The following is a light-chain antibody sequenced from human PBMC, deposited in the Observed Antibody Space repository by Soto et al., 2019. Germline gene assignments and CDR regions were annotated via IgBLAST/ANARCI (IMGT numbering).Light chain of an antibody. CDR3: HQYRTCPPGT. CDR1: QTVTTN. Sequence: EIVMTQSPATLSVSPGERATLSCTASQTVTTNLAWYQHKPGQAPRLLIYGASTRATGIPARFSGSGSGAEFTLPINSLQADDVVASYCHQYRTCPPGTFGQGTKVEIE. J-gene: IGKJ1*01. V-gene: IGKV3-15*01. CDR2: GAS.